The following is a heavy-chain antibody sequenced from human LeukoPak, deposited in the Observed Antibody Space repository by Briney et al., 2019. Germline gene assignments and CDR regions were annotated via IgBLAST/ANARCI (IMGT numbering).Heavy chain of an antibody. CDR3: ARDQPSSWYYFDY. CDR2: ISGGGGGT. CDR1: GFTFRSYA. Sequence: GGSLRLSCSASGFTFRSYAMGWVRQSPGKGLEWVSSISGGGGGTYYADFVKGRFTISRDNAKNSLYLQMNSLRAEDTAVYYCARDQPSSWYYFDYWGQGTLVTVSS. J-gene: IGHJ4*02. V-gene: IGHV3-23*01. D-gene: IGHD6-13*01.